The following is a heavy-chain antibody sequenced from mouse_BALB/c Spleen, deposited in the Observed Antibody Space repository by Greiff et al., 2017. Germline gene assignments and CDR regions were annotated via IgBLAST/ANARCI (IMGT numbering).Heavy chain of an antibody. V-gene: IGHV5-6-4*01. CDR3: TRDNGYFDY. CDR1: GFTFSSYT. J-gene: IGHJ2*01. Sequence: EVQLVASGGGLVKPGGSLKLSCAASGFTFSSYTMSWVRQTPEKRLEWVATISSGGSYTYYPDSVKGRFTISRDNAKNTLYLQMSSLKSEDTAMDYCTRDNGYFDYWGQGTTLTVSS. CDR2: ISSGGSYT.